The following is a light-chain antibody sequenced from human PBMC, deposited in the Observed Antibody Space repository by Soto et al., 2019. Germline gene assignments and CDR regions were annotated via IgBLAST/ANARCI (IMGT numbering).Light chain of an antibody. V-gene: IGKV1-5*03. CDR3: QQYNSYWT. Sequence: DIQMTQSLSTLSASVGDRVTITCRASESISSWLAWYQQKPGKAPKLLIYKASSLESGVPSRFSGSGSGTALTLTIRSLQPDDFATYYCQQYNSYWTFGQGTKVEI. CDR2: KAS. CDR1: ESISSW. J-gene: IGKJ1*01.